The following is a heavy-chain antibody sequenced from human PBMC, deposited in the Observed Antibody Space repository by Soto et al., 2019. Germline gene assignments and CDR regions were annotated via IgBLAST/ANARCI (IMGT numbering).Heavy chain of an antibody. J-gene: IGHJ5*02. CDR1: GFTFSSHS. Sequence: EVQLVESGGGLVQPGGSLRLSCAASGFTFSSHSMNWVRQAPGKGLEWVSYISSSSSTMYYADSVRGRFTISRDNAKNSLHLQMNSLRDEDTAVYYCARDRYGDYVSESWGQGTLVTVSS. V-gene: IGHV3-48*02. CDR2: ISSSSSTM. CDR3: ARDRYGDYVSES. D-gene: IGHD4-17*01.